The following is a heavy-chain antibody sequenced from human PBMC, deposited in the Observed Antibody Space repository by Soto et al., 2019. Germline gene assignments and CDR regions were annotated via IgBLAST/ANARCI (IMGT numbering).Heavy chain of an antibody. CDR1: GYTFTSYG. J-gene: IGHJ4*02. Sequence: QVQLVQSGAEVKKPGASVKVSCKASGYTFTSYGISWVRQAPGQGLAWMGWISAYNGNTNYAQKLQGRVTMTTDTSTSTAYLELRSLRSDDTAVYYCARDPYYYGSGSYWSYWGQGTLVTVSS. CDR2: ISAYNGNT. CDR3: ARDPYYYGSGSYWSY. D-gene: IGHD3-10*01. V-gene: IGHV1-18*01.